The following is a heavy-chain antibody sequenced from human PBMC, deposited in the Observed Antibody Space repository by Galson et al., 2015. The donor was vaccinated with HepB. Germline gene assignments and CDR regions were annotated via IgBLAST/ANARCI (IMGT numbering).Heavy chain of an antibody. CDR2: TYYRSKWSN. J-gene: IGHJ4*02. CDR1: GDSVSSNTVG. V-gene: IGHV6-1*01. CDR3: ARFIHLGRGFDS. D-gene: IGHD7-27*01. Sequence: CAISGDSVSSNTVGWNWIRQSPSRGLEWLGRTYYRSKWSNNYAQSVQSRITINPDTSKNQISLQLNSVTPEDTAVYYFARFIHLGRGFDSWGQGTLVTVSS.